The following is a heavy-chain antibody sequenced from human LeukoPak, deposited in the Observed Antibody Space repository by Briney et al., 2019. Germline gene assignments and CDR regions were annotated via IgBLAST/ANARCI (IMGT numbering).Heavy chain of an antibody. V-gene: IGHV4-59*01. CDR2: IYYSGST. CDR1: GGSISSYY. Sequence: SETLSLTCTVSGGSISSYYWSWIRQPPGKGLEWIGYIYYSGSTNYNPSLKSRVTISVDTSKNQFSLKLSSVTAADTAVYYCARDRYCSSTSCPGRSYNWFGPWGQGTLVTVSS. D-gene: IGHD2-2*01. J-gene: IGHJ5*02. CDR3: ARDRYCSSTSCPGRSYNWFGP.